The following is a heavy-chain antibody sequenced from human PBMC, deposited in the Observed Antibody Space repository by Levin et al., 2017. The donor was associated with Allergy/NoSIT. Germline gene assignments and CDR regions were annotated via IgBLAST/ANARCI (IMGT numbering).Heavy chain of an antibody. D-gene: IGHD3-16*01. CDR1: GGSISSFY. J-gene: IGHJ5*02. V-gene: IGHV4-59*08. CDR2: IYYSGST. CDR3: ARHHASYERAWGPDACYT. Sequence: PSETLSLTCTVSGGSISSFYWGWIRQPPGKNLEWIGYIYYSGSTYYNPSLKSRVTISVDTSKNQLSLRLRSVTAADTAVYYCARHHASYERAWGPDACYTWGRGTLVTVSS.